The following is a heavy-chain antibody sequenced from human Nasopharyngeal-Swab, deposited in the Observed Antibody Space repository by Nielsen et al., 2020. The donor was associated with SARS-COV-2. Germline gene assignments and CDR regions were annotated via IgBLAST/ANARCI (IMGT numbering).Heavy chain of an antibody. Sequence: RQAPGKGLEWTGYIYYSGSTYYNPSLKSRVTISVDTSKNQFSLKLSSVTAADTAVYYCARDYYDSSGYYGGFDPWGQGTLVTVSS. J-gene: IGHJ5*02. D-gene: IGHD3-22*01. CDR2: IYYSGST. V-gene: IGHV4-30-4*01. CDR3: ARDYYDSSGYYGGFDP.